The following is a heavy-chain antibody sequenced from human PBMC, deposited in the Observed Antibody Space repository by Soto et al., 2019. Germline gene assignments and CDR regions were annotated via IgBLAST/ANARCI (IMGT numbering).Heavy chain of an antibody. Sequence: ASVKVSCKASGYTFTSYGISWVRQAPGQGLEWMGWISAYNGNTNYAQKLQGRVTMTTDTSTSTAYMELRSLRSDDTAVYYCARERCGVHCSGGTETPNFDYWGQGTLVTVSS. CDR3: ARERCGVHCSGGTETPNFDY. V-gene: IGHV1-18*01. CDR1: GYTFTSYG. D-gene: IGHD2-15*01. J-gene: IGHJ4*02. CDR2: ISAYNGNT.